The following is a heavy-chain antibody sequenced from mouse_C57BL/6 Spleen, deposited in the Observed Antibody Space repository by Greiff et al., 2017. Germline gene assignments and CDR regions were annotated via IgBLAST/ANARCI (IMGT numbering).Heavy chain of an antibody. Sequence: QVQLQQPGAELVKPGASVKMSCKASGYTFTSYWITWVKQRPGQGLEWIGDIYPGSGSTNYNEKFKGKSTLTVDTSSSTAYTQLSSLTSEDSAVYYCAREGYSYAMDYWGQGTSVTVSS. CDR1: GYTFTSYW. CDR2: IYPGSGST. J-gene: IGHJ4*01. CDR3: AREGYSYAMDY. D-gene: IGHD2-3*01. V-gene: IGHV1-55*01.